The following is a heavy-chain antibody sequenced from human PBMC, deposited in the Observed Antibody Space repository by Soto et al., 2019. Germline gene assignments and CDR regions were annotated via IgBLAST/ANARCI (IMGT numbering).Heavy chain of an antibody. CDR1: GGSIGSYY. D-gene: IGHD2-21*02. CDR3: ARVGYCGGDCYNYFDY. J-gene: IGHJ4*02. CDR2: ISYSGST. Sequence: PSETLSLTCTVSGGSIGSYYWSWIRQPPGKGLEWIGYISYSGSTNYNPSHQSRVTISVDTSKNQFSLKLSSVTAADTAVFYCARVGYCGGDCYNYFDYWGQGALVTVS. V-gene: IGHV4-59*01.